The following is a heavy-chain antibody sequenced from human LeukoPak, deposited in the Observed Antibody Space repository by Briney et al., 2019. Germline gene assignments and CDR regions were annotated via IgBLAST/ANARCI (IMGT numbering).Heavy chain of an antibody. CDR2: ISGSGGST. J-gene: IGHJ4*02. Sequence: PGGSLRLSCAASGFTFSSYAMSLVRQAPGKGLEWVSAISGSGGSTYYADSVKGRFTISRDNSKNTLYLRMNSLRAEDTAVYYCAKSRGYSYGSPGPFDYWGQGTLVTVSS. CDR3: AKSRGYSYGSPGPFDY. D-gene: IGHD5-18*01. CDR1: GFTFSSYA. V-gene: IGHV3-23*01.